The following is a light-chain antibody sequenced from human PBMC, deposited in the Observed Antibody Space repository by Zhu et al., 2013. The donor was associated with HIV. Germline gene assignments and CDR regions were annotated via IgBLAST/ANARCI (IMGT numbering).Light chain of an antibody. J-gene: IGKJ4*01. CDR3: QQYNSWLT. V-gene: IGKV3-15*01. Sequence: ILLTQSPGTLSLSPGERATLSCRASQSVGSNLAWYRQKPGQVPRLLIYGASTRDTGVPARFSGSGSGREFSLTIDSLQSEDFAVYYCQQYNSWLTFGGGTKIEIK. CDR1: QSVGSN. CDR2: GAS.